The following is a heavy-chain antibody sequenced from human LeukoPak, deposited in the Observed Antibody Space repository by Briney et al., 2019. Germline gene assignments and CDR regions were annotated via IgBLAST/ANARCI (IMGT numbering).Heavy chain of an antibody. CDR3: ARGDYDISAFDI. Sequence: SVKVSCKASGVTFSSYAISWVRQAPGQGLEWMGGIIPIFGTANYAQKFQGRVTITTDESTSTAYMELSSLRSEDTAVYYCARGDYDISAFDIWGQGTMVTVSS. V-gene: IGHV1-69*05. D-gene: IGHD3-22*01. CDR2: IIPIFGTA. J-gene: IGHJ3*02. CDR1: GVTFSSYA.